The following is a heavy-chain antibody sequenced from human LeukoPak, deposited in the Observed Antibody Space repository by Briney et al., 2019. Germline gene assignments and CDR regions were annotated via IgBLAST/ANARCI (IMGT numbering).Heavy chain of an antibody. CDR3: ARQTGSGLFILP. CDR2: IDTSGNT. CDR1: GGSINSYY. J-gene: IGHJ4*02. Sequence: SETLSLTCTVSGGSINSYYWSWIRQPAGKGLEWIGRIDTSGNTNYKPSLKSRVTMSVDTSKNQFSLKLSSVTAADTAVYYCARQTGSGLFILPGGQGTLVTVSS. D-gene: IGHD3/OR15-3a*01. V-gene: IGHV4-4*07.